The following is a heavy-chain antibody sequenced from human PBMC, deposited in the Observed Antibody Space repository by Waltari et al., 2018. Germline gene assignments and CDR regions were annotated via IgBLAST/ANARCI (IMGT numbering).Heavy chain of an antibody. J-gene: IGHJ4*02. CDR2: IYYSGST. V-gene: IGHV4-59*01. CDR1: GGSISSSY. CDR3: ARVPRSGYFTYYFDY. Sequence: QVQLQESGPGLVKPSETLSLTCTVSGGSISSSYGSWIRPPPGKGLEWIGYIYYSGSTNYNPSLKSRVTISVDTSKNQFSLKLSSVTAADTAVYYCARVPRSGYFTYYFDYWGQGTLVTVSS. D-gene: IGHD3-22*01.